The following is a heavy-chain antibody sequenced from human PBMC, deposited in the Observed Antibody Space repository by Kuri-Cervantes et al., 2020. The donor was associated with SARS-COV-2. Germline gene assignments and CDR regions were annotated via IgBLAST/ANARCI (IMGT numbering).Heavy chain of an antibody. J-gene: IGHJ6*02. CDR1: GYTFTGYY. D-gene: IGHD2-21*01. V-gene: IGHV1-2*04. CDR3: ASCEYYYYYGMDV. CDR2: INPNSGGT. Sequence: ASVKVSCKASGYTFTGYYMHWVRQAPGQGLEWMGWINPNSGGTNYAQKFQGWVTMTRDTSISTAYMELSSLRSEDTAVYYCASCEYYYYYGMDVWGQGTTVTVSS.